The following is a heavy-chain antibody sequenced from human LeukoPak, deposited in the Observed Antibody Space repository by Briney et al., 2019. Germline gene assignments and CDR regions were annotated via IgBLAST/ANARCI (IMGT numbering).Heavy chain of an antibody. Sequence: GGSLRLSCAASGFTVSSNYMSWVRQAPGEGLEWVSVIYSGGSTYYADSVKGRFTISRDNSKNTLYLQMNSLRAEDTAVYYCARESNYGDSAFFYYYYGMDVWGQGTTVTVSS. V-gene: IGHV3-53*01. CDR1: GFTVSSNY. D-gene: IGHD4-17*01. CDR3: ARESNYGDSAFFYYYYGMDV. CDR2: IYSGGST. J-gene: IGHJ6*02.